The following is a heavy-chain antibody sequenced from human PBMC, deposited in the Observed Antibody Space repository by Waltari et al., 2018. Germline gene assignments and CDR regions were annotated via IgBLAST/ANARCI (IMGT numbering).Heavy chain of an antibody. CDR3: ARHQVGGRDFEY. J-gene: IGHJ4*02. Sequence: QVQLHESGPGLVKSSETLSLTCAVSGYSISSGYYWGWIRQPPGKGLEWIGTIYQSVSTYYNPSLKSRITISLDTSKNQFSLKLNSVTAADTAVYYCARHQVGGRDFEYWGQGTLVTVSS. V-gene: IGHV4-38-2*01. CDR2: IYQSVST. CDR1: GYSISSGYY. D-gene: IGHD1-26*01.